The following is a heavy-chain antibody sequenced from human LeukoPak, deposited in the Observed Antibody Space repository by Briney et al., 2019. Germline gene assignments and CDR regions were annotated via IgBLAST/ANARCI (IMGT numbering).Heavy chain of an antibody. CDR3: ARVMGSYSATQDY. D-gene: IGHD3-10*01. V-gene: IGHV1-69*06. J-gene: IGHJ4*02. Sequence: SVKVSFKASGGTFSSYAISWVRQAPGQGLEWMGGIIPIFGTANYAQKFQGRVTITADKSTSTAYMELSSLRSEDTAVYYCARVMGSYSATQDYWGQGTLVTVSS. CDR1: GGTFSSYA. CDR2: IIPIFGTA.